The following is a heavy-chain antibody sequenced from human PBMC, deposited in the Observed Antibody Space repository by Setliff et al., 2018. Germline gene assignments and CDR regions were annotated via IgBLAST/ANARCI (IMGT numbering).Heavy chain of an antibody. V-gene: IGHV3-48*01. D-gene: IGHD3-10*01. J-gene: IGHJ1*01. CDR1: GFTFRSYS. Sequence: GGSLRLSCAASGFTFRSYSMNWVRQAPGKGLEWVSYISSSSSTIYYADSVKGRFTISRDNAKNLLYLQMNSLRAEDTAVYYCAKVGKSGTWDQYFQYWGQGTLVTVSS. CDR3: AKVGKSGTWDQYFQY. CDR2: ISSSSSTI.